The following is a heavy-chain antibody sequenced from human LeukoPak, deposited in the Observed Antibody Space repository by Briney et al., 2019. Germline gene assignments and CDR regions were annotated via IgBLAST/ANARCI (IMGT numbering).Heavy chain of an antibody. D-gene: IGHD2-8*01. J-gene: IGHJ4*02. CDR3: ARDGYCTNGVCYWFDY. CDR1: GFTFSSYA. CDR2: ISYDGSNK. V-gene: IGHV3-30*04. Sequence: GGSLRLSCAASGFTFSSYAMHWVRQAPGRGLEWVAVISYDGSNKYYADSVKGRFTISRDNSKNTLYLQMNSLRAEDTAVYYCARDGYCTNGVCYWFDYWGQGTLVTVSS.